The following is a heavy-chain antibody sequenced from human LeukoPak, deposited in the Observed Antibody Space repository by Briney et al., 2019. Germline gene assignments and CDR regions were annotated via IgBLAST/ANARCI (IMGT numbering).Heavy chain of an antibody. CDR3: ASQEGYYYDSSGYRH. CDR2: IIPIFGTA. D-gene: IGHD3-22*01. J-gene: IGHJ4*02. Sequence: SVKVSCKASGGTFKNYAISWVRQAPGQGLEWMGGIIPIFGTANYAQKFQGRVTITADKSTSTAYMELSSLRSEDTAVYYCASQEGYYYDSSGYRHWGQGTLVTVSS. V-gene: IGHV1-69*06. CDR1: GGTFKNYA.